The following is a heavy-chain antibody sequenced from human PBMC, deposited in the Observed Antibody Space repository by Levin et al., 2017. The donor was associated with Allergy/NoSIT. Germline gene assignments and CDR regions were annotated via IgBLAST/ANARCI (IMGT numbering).Heavy chain of an antibody. D-gene: IGHD3-10*01. V-gene: IGHV5-51*01. J-gene: IGHJ3*02. CDR2: IYPGDSDT. Sequence: GESLKISCKGSGYSFTSYWIGWVRQMPGKGLEWMGIIYPGDSDTRYSPSFQGQVTISADKSISTAYLQWSSLKASDTAMYYCARLRVYGSGSYFAFDIWGQGTMVTVSS. CDR1: GYSFTSYW. CDR3: ARLRVYGSGSYFAFDI.